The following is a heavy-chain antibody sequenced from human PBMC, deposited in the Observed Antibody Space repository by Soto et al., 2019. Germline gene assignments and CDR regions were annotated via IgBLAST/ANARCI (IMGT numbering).Heavy chain of an antibody. CDR2: ISWDGGST. CDR1: GFTFDDYT. J-gene: IGHJ4*02. V-gene: IGHV3-43*01. Sequence: GGSLRLSCAASGFTFDDYTMHWVRQAPGKGLEWVSLISWDGGSTYYADSVKGRFTISRDNSKNSLYLQMNSLRTEDTALYYCAKEAAAGIDYWGQGTLVTVSS. CDR3: AKEAAAGIDY. D-gene: IGHD6-13*01.